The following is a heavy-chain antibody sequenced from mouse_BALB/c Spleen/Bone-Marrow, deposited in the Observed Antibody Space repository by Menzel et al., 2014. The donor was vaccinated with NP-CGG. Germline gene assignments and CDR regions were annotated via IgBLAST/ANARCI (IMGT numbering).Heavy chain of an antibody. CDR3: ARQGYDGKGDY. V-gene: IGHV4-1*02. CDR1: GFDFSRYW. J-gene: IGHJ2*01. D-gene: IGHD2-1*01. Sequence: EVKLMESGGGLVQPGGSLKLSCAASGFDFSRYWMSWVRQAPGKGLEWIGVINPDSSTINYTPTLKDKFLISRDNTKNTLYLQMSKVRSEDTGLYYCARQGYDGKGDYWGQGTTLTVSS. CDR2: INPDSSTI.